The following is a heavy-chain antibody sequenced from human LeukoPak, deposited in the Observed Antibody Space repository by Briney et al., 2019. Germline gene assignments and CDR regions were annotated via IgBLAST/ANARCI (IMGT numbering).Heavy chain of an antibody. V-gene: IGHV3-21*01. Sequence: GGSLRLSCAASGFAFSSYSMTGVRQAPGKGLEWVSSISRSSAHIFYADSVKGRFTISRDNAKNSLYLQMNSLRAEDTAVYYCARPNDYDSSGYYYYGMDVWGQGTTVTVSS. J-gene: IGHJ6*02. CDR1: GFAFSSYS. CDR3: ARPNDYDSSGYYYYGMDV. D-gene: IGHD3-22*01. CDR2: ISRSSAHI.